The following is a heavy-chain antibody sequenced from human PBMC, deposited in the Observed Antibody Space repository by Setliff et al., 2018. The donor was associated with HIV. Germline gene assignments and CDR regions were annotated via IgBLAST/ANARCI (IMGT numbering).Heavy chain of an antibody. CDR3: ARDRSGSGSYFDY. D-gene: IGHD6-19*01. CDR2: ISTYNGHT. CDR1: GYNFTNYA. J-gene: IGHJ4*02. Sequence: ASVKVSCKASGYNFTNYAISWVRQAPGQGLEWMGWISTYNGHTDYAQSLQGRVTMTTDTFTNTAYMELTSLRSDDTAVYYCARDRSGSGSYFDYWGQGTLVTVSS. V-gene: IGHV1-18*01.